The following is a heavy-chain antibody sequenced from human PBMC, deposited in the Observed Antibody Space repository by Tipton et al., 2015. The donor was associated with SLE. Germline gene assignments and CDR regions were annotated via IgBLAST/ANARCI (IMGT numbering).Heavy chain of an antibody. CDR2: IYHSGST. J-gene: IGHJ2*01. V-gene: IGHV4-30-2*01. Sequence: TLSLTCAVSGGSISSGGYSWSWIRQPPGKGLEWIGYIYHSGSTYYNPSLKSRVTISVDRSKNQFSLRLSSVTAADTAVYYCAKVGATYYDSSGYGWYFDLWGRGTLVTVSS. D-gene: IGHD3-22*01. CDR1: GGSISSGGYS. CDR3: AKVGATYYDSSGYGWYFDL.